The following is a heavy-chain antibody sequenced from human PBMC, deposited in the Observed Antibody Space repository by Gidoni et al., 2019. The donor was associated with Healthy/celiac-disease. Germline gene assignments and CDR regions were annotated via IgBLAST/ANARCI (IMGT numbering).Heavy chain of an antibody. J-gene: IGHJ3*02. Sequence: EVQLVESGGGLVKHGGSLSTSCAASGFNFLNAWMSWVRQAPGKVLEWVGRIKRKTDGGTTDYAARVKGRFTISRDDSKNTRYLKMNSLKTEDTAVYYCTTPVYDSSGPRSDAFEIWGQGTMVTVSS. CDR3: TTPVYDSSGPRSDAFEI. CDR1: GFNFLNAW. V-gene: IGHV3-15*01. CDR2: IKRKTDGGTT. D-gene: IGHD3-22*01.